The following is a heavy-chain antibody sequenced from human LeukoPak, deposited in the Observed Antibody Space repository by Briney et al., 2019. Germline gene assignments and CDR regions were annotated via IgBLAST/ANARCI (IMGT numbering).Heavy chain of an antibody. CDR1: GFTFSSYS. V-gene: IGHV3-21*01. CDR3: ARGYYDSSGYLDAFDI. CDR2: ISSSSYI. D-gene: IGHD3-22*01. J-gene: IGHJ3*02. Sequence: GGSLRLSCAASGFTFSSYSMNWVRQAPGKGLEWVSSISSSSYIYYADSVKGRFTISRGNAKNSLYLQMNSLRAEDTAVYYCARGYYDSSGYLDAFDIWGQGTMVTVSS.